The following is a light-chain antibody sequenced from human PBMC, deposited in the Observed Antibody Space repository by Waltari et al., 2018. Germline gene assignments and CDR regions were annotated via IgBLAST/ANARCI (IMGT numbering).Light chain of an antibody. CDR1: QSVSSSS. V-gene: IGKV3-20*01. J-gene: IGKJ1*01. CDR2: GAS. Sequence: EIVLTQSPGTLSLSPGEIATLPCRASQSVSSSSLAWYQQKPGQAPRFLIHGASNRATGIPDRFSGSGSGTDFTLTISRLEPEEFAVYYCQQYGSSPWTFGQGTKVEIK. CDR3: QQYGSSPWT.